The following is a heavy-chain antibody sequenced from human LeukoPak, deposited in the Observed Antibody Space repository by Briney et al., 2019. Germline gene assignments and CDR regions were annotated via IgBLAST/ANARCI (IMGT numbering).Heavy chain of an antibody. CDR2: IYFGGNT. V-gene: IGHV4-39*01. D-gene: IGHD1-14*01. J-gene: IGHJ4*02. CDR1: GDSISSTSYY. Sequence: SETLSLTCTVSGDSISSTSYYWGWIRQPPGKGLEWIGSIYFGGNTYYNPSLESRVTISVDTSKNEFSLKLSSVTAADTAVYYCARLNQGNRFDYWGQGTLVTVSS. CDR3: ARLNQGNRFDY.